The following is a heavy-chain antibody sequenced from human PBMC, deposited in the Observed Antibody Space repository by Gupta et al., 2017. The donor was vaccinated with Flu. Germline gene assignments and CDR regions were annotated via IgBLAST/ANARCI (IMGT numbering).Heavy chain of an antibody. CDR2: ISWKSNNI. CDR3: AKAPYYDFWSAGGLFDP. D-gene: IGHD3-3*01. V-gene: IGHV3-9*01. J-gene: IGHJ5*02. Sequence: GKGLDLVSGISWKSNNIGYADSVKGRFTISRDNAKNSLYLQMNSLRPEDTALYYCAKAPYYDFWSAGGLFDPWGQGTLVTVSS.